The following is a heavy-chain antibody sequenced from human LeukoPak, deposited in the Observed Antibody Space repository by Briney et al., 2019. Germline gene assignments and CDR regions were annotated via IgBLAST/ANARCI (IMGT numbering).Heavy chain of an antibody. J-gene: IGHJ5*02. Sequence: SETLSLTCTVSGGSISTYYWSWIWQPPGKGLEWIGYIYYSGSTNYNPSLKSRVTMSVDTSKNQFSLKLSSVTAADTAVYYCAREDTAMVHPWGQGTLVTVSS. D-gene: IGHD5-18*01. V-gene: IGHV4-59*12. CDR2: IYYSGST. CDR3: AREDTAMVHP. CDR1: GGSISTYY.